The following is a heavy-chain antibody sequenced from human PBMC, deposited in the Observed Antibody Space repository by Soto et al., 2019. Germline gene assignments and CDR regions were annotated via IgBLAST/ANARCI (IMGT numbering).Heavy chain of an antibody. Sequence: GGSLRLSFAASGFSFSNYVIHWVRQSPGKGLEWVAVISSDGSDKYYADSVKGRFTISRDNSKTTLYLQMNSLRAEDTAVYYCAKDLMNYYGSWFDPWGQGTLVTVSS. CDR1: GFSFSNYV. V-gene: IGHV3-30*18. CDR3: AKDLMNYYGSWFDP. CDR2: ISSDGSDK. J-gene: IGHJ5*02. D-gene: IGHD3-10*01.